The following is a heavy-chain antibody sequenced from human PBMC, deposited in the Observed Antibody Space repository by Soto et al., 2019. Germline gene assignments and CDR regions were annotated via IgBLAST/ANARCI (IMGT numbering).Heavy chain of an antibody. J-gene: IGHJ4*02. CDR1: GGSISSSSYY. V-gene: IGHV4-39*01. Sequence: KASETLSLTCTVSGGSISSSSYYWGWIRQPPGKGLEWIGSIYYSGSTYYNPSLKSRVTISVDTSKNQFSLKLSSVTAADTAVYYCARVWNVATGTTDYWGQGTLVTVSS. CDR3: ARVWNVATGTTDY. CDR2: IYYSGST. D-gene: IGHD1-7*01.